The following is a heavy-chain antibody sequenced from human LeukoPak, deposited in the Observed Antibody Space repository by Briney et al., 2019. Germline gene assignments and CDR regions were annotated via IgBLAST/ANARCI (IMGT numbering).Heavy chain of an antibody. V-gene: IGHV1-18*01. CDR3: ARLGYCSSTSCLSRWFAP. D-gene: IGHD2-2*01. CDR1: GYTFSSYD. J-gene: IGHJ5*02. CDR2: ISAYNDNT. Sequence: HRASVKVSCAASGYTFSSYDINWVRQAPGQGLEWMGWISAYNDNTNYAQKLQGRVTMTTDTSTSTAYMELRSLRSDDTAVYYCARLGYCSSTSCLSRWFAPWGQGTLVTVSS.